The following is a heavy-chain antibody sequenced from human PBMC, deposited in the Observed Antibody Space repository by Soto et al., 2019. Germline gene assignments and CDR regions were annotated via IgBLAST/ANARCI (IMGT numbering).Heavy chain of an antibody. D-gene: IGHD2-2*01. V-gene: IGHV4-61*01. Sequence: PSETLSLTCTVSGGSVSSGSYYWSWIRQSPGKGLEWIGYIYYSGSTNYNPSLKSRVTISVDTSKNQFSLKLSSVTAADTAVYYCAREGVVPAAMEDYYNGMNVWGKGTTVTV. CDR1: GGSVSSGSYY. J-gene: IGHJ6*04. CDR2: IYYSGST. CDR3: AREGVVPAAMEDYYNGMNV.